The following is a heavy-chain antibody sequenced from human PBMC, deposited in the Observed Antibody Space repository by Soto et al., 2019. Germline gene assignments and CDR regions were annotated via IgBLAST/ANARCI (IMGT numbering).Heavy chain of an antibody. CDR3: ARGGYCSGGSCYSTDYYSGMDV. J-gene: IGHJ6*02. Sequence: QVQLVQSGAEVKKPGASVKVSCKASGYSFTSYGISWVRQAPGQGLEWMGWISAYNGNTKNAQKLQGRVTMTTDTSTSTAYRELRSLRSDDTAVYYCARGGYCSGGSCYSTDYYSGMDVWGQGTTVTVSS. CDR2: ISAYNGNT. V-gene: IGHV1-18*01. D-gene: IGHD2-15*01. CDR1: GYSFTSYG.